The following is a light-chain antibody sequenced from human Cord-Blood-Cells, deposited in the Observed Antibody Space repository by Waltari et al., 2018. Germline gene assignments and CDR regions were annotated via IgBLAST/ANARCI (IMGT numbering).Light chain of an antibody. CDR1: SSDVVGYNS. Sequence: QSALTQPASVSGSPGQSITISCTGTSSDVVGYNSVSWYQQHPGKAPKLMIYDVSKRPSGVSNRFSGSKSGNTASLTISGLQAEDEADYYCSSYTSSSTWVFGGGTKLTVL. CDR2: DVS. CDR3: SSYTSSSTWV. V-gene: IGLV2-14*01. J-gene: IGLJ3*02.